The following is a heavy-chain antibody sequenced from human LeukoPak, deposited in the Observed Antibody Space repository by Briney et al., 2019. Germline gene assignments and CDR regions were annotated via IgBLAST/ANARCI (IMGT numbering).Heavy chain of an antibody. CDR1: GFTFSSYA. CDR2: ISYDGSNK. Sequence: GGSLRLSCAASGFTFSSYAMHWVSQAPGKGLEWVAVISYDGSNKYYGDSVKGRFTISRDNSKNTLYLQMNSLRAEDTAVYYCARDYCSGGSCYSIPGYWGQGTLVTVSS. V-gene: IGHV3-30*04. J-gene: IGHJ4*02. D-gene: IGHD2-15*01. CDR3: ARDYCSGGSCYSIPGY.